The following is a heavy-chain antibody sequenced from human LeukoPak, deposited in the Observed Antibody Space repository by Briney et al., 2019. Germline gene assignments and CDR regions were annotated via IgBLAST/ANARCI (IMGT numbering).Heavy chain of an antibody. V-gene: IGHV3-23*01. CDR2: IRGSVGST. CDR1: RFTFSRYA. J-gene: IGHJ2*01. CDR3: AKMIRGVATIPYSYFDL. Sequence: TGGSLRLSCAASRFTFSRYAMSWVRQAPGKGLEWVSDIRGSVGSTYFAYSVKGRFTISRDNSKNTLYLKMNSLRAEDTAVYYCAKMIRGVATIPYSYFDLWGRGTLVTVSS. D-gene: IGHD5-24*01.